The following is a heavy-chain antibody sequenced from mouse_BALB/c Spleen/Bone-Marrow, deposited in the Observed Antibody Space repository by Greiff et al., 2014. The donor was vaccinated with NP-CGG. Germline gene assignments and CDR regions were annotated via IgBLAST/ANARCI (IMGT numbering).Heavy chain of an antibody. V-gene: IGHV1-82*01. CDR2: IYPGDGDT. CDR1: GYAFSSSW. CDR3: ATTGTGAY. J-gene: IGHJ3*01. D-gene: IGHD4-1*01. Sequence: QVQLKESGPELVKPGASVEIFCKASGYAFSSSWVKWGEQRPGQGLEWIGRIYPGDGDTNYNGKFKGKATLTADKSSSTAYMQLSSLTSVDSAVYFCATTGTGAYWGQGTLVTVSA.